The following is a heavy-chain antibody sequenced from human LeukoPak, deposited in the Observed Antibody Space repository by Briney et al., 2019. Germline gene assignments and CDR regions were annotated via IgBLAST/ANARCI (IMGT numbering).Heavy chain of an antibody. CDR1: GGSFSGYY. J-gene: IGHJ3*02. V-gene: IGHV4-34*01. Sequence: PSETLSLTCAVYGGSFSGYYWSWIRQPPGKGLEWIGEINHSGSTNYNPSLKSRVTISLDTSRNQFSLRLNSVTAADTAVYYCAKSNGYGLIDIWGQGTMVTVSS. CDR2: INHSGST. D-gene: IGHD3-10*01. CDR3: AKSNGYGLIDI.